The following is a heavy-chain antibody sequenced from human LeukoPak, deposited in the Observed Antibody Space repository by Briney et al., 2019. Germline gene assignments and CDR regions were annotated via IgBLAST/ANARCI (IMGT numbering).Heavy chain of an antibody. V-gene: IGHV1-69*10. CDR3: ARGIAAAGTGNWFDP. CDR1: GGSFTSYA. CDR2: IIPILGIA. D-gene: IGHD6-13*01. J-gene: IGHJ5*02. Sequence: TVEVSCKASGGSFTSYATSWGRQTPGQGREWMGRIIPILGIANYAQKFQGRATITADKSTSTAYMELSSLRSEDTAVYYCARGIAAAGTGNWFDPWGQGTLVTVSS.